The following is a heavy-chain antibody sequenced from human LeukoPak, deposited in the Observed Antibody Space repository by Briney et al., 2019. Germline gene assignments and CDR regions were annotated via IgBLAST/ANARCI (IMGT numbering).Heavy chain of an antibody. CDR2: IYHSGRT. J-gene: IGHJ4*02. Sequence: SQTLSLTCAVSGGSISSGGYSWSWIRQPPGKGLEWIGYIYHSGRTYYNPSLKSRVTMSVDRSKNQFSLKLRSVTAADTAVYYCARARNSNYDSSGYPLYYFDYWGQGTLVTVSS. D-gene: IGHD3-22*01. CDR1: GGSISSGGYS. V-gene: IGHV4-30-2*01. CDR3: ARARNSNYDSSGYPLYYFDY.